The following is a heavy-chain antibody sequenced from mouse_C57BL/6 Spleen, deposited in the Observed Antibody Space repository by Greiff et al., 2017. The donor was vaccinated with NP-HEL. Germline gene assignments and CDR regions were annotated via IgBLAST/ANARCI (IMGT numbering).Heavy chain of an antibody. J-gene: IGHJ3*01. CDR3: ASGGTGFAY. Sequence: VQLKESGPELVKPGASVKIPCKASGYTFTDYNMDWVKQSHGKSLEWIGDINPNNGGTIYNQKFKGKATLTVDKSSSTAYMELRSLTSEDTAVYYCASGGTGFAYWGQGTLVTVSA. D-gene: IGHD3-3*01. CDR2: INPNNGGT. CDR1: GYTFTDYN. V-gene: IGHV1-18*01.